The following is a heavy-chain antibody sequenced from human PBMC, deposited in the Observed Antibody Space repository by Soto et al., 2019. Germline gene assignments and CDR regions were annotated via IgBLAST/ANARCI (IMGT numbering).Heavy chain of an antibody. CDR3: AKDLDAGDPRAFDI. CDR2: ISGSGGAT. V-gene: IGHV3-23*01. D-gene: IGHD2-21*02. CDR1: GFPFDSYG. Sequence: EVQLLESGGGLVQPGGSLRLSCAASGFPFDSYGMSWVRQAPGKGLEWVAAISGSGGATYYADSVKGRFTISRDNSKDTLYLRMNSLRAEDTAVYYCAKDLDAGDPRAFDIWGQGTMVTVSS. J-gene: IGHJ3*02.